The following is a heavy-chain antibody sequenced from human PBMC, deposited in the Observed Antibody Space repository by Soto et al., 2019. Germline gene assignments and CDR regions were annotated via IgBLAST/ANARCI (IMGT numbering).Heavy chain of an antibody. D-gene: IGHD2-21*01. CDR3: ARDRVFQV. CDR1: GDSIARGTHY. Sequence: PSETLSLTCTVSGDSIARGTHYWTWIRQHPGKGLEWIGYTYVDGITNYNPSLQSRVVISLDTSKNQFSLMLSSVTAADTAVYYCARDRVFQVWGQGTTVTVSS. J-gene: IGHJ6*02. CDR2: TYVDGIT. V-gene: IGHV4-31*03.